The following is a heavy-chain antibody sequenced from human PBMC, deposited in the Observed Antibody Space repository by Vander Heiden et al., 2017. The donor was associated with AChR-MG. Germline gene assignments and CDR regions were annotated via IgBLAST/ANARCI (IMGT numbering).Heavy chain of an antibody. V-gene: IGHV4-31*03. J-gene: IGHJ5*02. D-gene: IGHD3-16*01. CDR3: AIDGGAETVNWFDP. CDR2: IYYSGRN. CDR1: GGSISSVGYD. Sequence: VQLQESGPGLVKPSQTLSLTCTVSGGSISSVGYDWSWSWQHPGKGLEWIGYIYYSGRNDYNPARKSRVTISVETAKNQLSRKLRSVTAAETAVYYCAIDGGAETVNWFDPWGQGTLVTVSS.